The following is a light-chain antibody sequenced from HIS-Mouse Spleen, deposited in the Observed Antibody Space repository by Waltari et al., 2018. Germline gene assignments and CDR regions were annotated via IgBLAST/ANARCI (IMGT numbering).Light chain of an antibody. J-gene: IGKJ1*01. V-gene: IGKV3-15*01. CDR2: GAS. Sequence: EIVMTQSPATLSVSPGERAPLSCRASQSVSSKLAWYQQKPGQAPRLLIYGASTRATGIPARFSGSGSGTEFTLTISSLQSEDFAVYYCQQYNNWWTFGQGTKVEIK. CDR1: QSVSSK. CDR3: QQYNNWWT.